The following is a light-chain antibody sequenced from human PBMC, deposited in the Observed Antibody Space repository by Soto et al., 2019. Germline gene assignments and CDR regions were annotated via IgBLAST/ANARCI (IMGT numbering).Light chain of an antibody. J-gene: IGKJ1*01. CDR3: QPDGSCPWT. CDR1: QTIRSNY. CDR2: GAS. Sequence: ETVLTQSPGTLSLSPGERATLSCRASQTIRSNYLAWYRQTPGQAPRLLIYGASNRATGIADSFSGSESGTDFTLLISRLAHQDFALYYCQPDGSCPWTLGQGTKVEIK. V-gene: IGKV3-20*01.